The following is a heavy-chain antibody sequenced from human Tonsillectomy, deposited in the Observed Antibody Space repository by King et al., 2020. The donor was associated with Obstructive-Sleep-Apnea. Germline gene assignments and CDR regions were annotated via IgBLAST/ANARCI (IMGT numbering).Heavy chain of an antibody. Sequence: DAQLVQSGAEVKKPGESLKISCRVSGSSFTSYWIGWVRQMPGKGLEWMGIIYPGDSDTRYSPSFQGQVTISADKSISTAYLQWSRLKASDTAMYYCARLFEYYGSGSYHNGQLDYWGQGTLVTVSS. D-gene: IGHD3-10*01. CDR1: GSSFTSYW. CDR2: IYPGDSDT. CDR3: ARLFEYYGSGSYHNGQLDY. J-gene: IGHJ4*02. V-gene: IGHV5-51*01.